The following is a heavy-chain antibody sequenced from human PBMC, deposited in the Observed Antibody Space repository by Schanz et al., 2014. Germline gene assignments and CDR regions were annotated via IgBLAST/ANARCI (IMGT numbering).Heavy chain of an antibody. CDR1: GFSFSSYA. J-gene: IGHJ4*02. CDR2: MNENHSTI. D-gene: IGHD3-10*01. Sequence: EVQLLESGGGLVQPGGSLKLSCAASGFSFSSYAMGWVRQARGKGLEWVSTMNENHSTIYYANSVKGRFGISRDNSENTLYLQMSSLRVEDTAVYYCAKDPRGYKNDRCYYFDYWGQGILVSVSS. V-gene: IGHV3-23*01. CDR3: AKDPRGYKNDRCYYFDY.